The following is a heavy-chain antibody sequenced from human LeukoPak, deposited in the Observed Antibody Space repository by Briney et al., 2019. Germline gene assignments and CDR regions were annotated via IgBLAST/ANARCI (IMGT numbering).Heavy chain of an antibody. V-gene: IGHV3-23*01. D-gene: IGHD6-19*01. Sequence: GGSLRLSFAASGFSFSSYAMNWVRQAPGKGLEWVSTISDNTYYADSVKGRFTISRDNSKNTLYLQMNSLRVEDTAVYYCAAKGHSGWENWFEPWGQGTLVIVSS. CDR1: GFSFSSYA. CDR2: ISDNT. J-gene: IGHJ5*02. CDR3: AAKGHSGWENWFEP.